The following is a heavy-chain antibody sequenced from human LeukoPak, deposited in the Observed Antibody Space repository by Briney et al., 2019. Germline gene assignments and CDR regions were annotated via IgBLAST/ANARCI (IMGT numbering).Heavy chain of an antibody. CDR1: GGSISSYY. CDR2: IYYSGST. V-gene: IGHV4-59*08. Sequence: SETLSLTCTVSGGSISSYYWSWIRQPPGKGLEWIGYIYYSGSTNYNPSLKSRVTISVDTSKNQFSLKLSSVTAADTAVYYCVRRPTVGIDYYDSSGYWNWFDPWGQGTLVTVSS. D-gene: IGHD3-22*01. CDR3: VRRPTVGIDYYDSSGYWNWFDP. J-gene: IGHJ5*02.